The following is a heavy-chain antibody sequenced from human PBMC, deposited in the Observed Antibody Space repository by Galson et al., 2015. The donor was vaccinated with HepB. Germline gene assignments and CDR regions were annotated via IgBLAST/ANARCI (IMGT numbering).Heavy chain of an antibody. V-gene: IGHV3-23*01. CDR1: GFFFSGNA. Sequence: SLRLSCAASGFFFSGNAMSWVRQAPGKGLEWVSAIGSDFNTHYTDSVKGRSTISRDNSRNTLYLQMSGLRAEDTALYYCVKDLFAGQSDYWGQGTLVTVSS. D-gene: IGHD2-21*01. J-gene: IGHJ4*02. CDR2: IGSDFNT. CDR3: VKDLFAGQSDY.